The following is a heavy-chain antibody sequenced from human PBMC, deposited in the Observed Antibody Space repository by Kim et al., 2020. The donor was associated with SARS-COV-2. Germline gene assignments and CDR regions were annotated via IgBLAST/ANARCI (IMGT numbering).Heavy chain of an antibody. CDR1: GFTFSNFA. V-gene: IGHV3-23*01. J-gene: IGHJ4*02. CDR2: IKDTGGDS. D-gene: IGHD3-10*01. CDR3: SKGMVSERSVYED. Sequence: GGSLRLSCAASGFTFSNFAMSWVRQAPGKGLEWVSMIKDTGGDSYYADSVKGRFTVSRDNSKNTLFLQMSSLRADDTAVYYCSKGMVSERSVYEDLGQG.